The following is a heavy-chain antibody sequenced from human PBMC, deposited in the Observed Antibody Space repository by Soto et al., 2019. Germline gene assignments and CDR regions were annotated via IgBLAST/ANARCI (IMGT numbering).Heavy chain of an antibody. J-gene: IGHJ6*02. CDR1: GFTFSAFE. D-gene: IGHD1-1*01. CDR2: IYNSGSTM. Sequence: EVQLVESGGGLVQPGGSLRLSCAASGFTFSAFEMNWVRQAPGKGPEWLSYIYNSGSTMTYADSVKGRFAISRDNAKNSLYLEMYSLRAEDTAVYYCARESGGTGLDVWGQGTTVTVSS. CDR3: ARESGGTGLDV. V-gene: IGHV3-48*03.